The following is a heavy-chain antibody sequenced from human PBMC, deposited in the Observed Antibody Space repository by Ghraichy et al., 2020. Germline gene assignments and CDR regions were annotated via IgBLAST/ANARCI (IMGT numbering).Heavy chain of an antibody. V-gene: IGHV3-33*01. D-gene: IGHD3-10*01. CDR3: ARDRVRYFDH. CDR2: ISYDGSNE. CDR1: GFTFSGYG. J-gene: IGHJ4*02. Sequence: SCAASGFTFSGYGMHWVRQAPGKGLEWVALISYDGSNEHYADSVKGRFTISRDNSKNTLYLQMSSLRAEDTAFYFCARDRVRYFDHWGQGTLVTVSS.